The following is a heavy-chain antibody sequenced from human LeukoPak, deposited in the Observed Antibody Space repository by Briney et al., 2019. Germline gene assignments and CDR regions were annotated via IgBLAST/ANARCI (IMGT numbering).Heavy chain of an antibody. CDR3: ARLSQTPDYYTLGGYYYLGY. V-gene: IGHV1-8*01. D-gene: IGHD3-10*01. CDR2: MNPNTGRT. CDR1: RHTFTSYD. Sequence: GASVKVSCKASRHTFTSYDINWVREAAGHGLEWMGWMNPNTGRTGYAQKFQGRITMTRDTSINTAYMELTNLRSEDTAIYYCARLSQTPDYYTLGGYYYLGYWGQGTPVTVSS. J-gene: IGHJ4*02.